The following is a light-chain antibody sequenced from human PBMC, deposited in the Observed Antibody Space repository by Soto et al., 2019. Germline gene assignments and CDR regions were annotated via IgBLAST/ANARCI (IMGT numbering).Light chain of an antibody. CDR1: QDISNY. CDR3: QQYDNLPLT. V-gene: IGKV1-33*01. CDR2: DAS. Sequence: DIQMTQSPSTLSGSVGDRVTITCKASQDISNYLNWYQQKPGKAPKLLIYDASNLETGVPSRFSGSGSGTDFTFTISSLQPEDIATYYCQQYDNLPLTFGGGTKVDI. J-gene: IGKJ4*01.